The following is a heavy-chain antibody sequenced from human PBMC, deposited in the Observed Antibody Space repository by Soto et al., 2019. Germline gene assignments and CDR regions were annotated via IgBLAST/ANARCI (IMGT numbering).Heavy chain of an antibody. J-gene: IGHJ4*02. D-gene: IGHD6-6*01. CDR1: GFTFSSYG. CDR2: IWYDGSNK. CDR3: ARGKQLEDYFDY. V-gene: IGHV3-33*01. Sequence: PGGSLRLSXAASGFTFSSYGMHWVRQAPGKGLEWVAVIWYDGSNKYYADSVKGRFTISRDNSKNTLYLQMNSLRAEDTAVYYCARGKQLEDYFDYWGQGTLVTVSS.